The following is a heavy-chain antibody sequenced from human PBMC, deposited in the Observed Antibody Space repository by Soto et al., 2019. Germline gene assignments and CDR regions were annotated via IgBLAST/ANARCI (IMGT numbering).Heavy chain of an antibody. CDR1: GVSISMGGYY. J-gene: IGHJ5*02. V-gene: IGHV4-31*03. Sequence: SETLALTCTVSGVSISMGGYYWNWHRPHPGKGLAWMGHIYYSGTTYCNPSLKSRATICVATSKNQFSLSLSAVAAADTAISYGASGRFSSNWYIREGVAPWGQAALVTVSS. CDR3: ASGRFSSNWYIREGVAP. CDR2: IYYSGTT. D-gene: IGHD6-13*01.